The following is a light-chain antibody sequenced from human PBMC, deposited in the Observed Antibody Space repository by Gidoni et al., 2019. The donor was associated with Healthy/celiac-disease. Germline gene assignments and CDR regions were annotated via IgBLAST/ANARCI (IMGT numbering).Light chain of an antibody. CDR2: WAS. CDR3: QQYYSPQYT. CDR1: QSVLYSSNNKNY. Sequence: DIVMTQSPDSLAVSLGERATINCKSSQSVLYSSNNKNYLAWYQQKPGQPPKLLIYWASTRESGVPDRFSGSGSGTDFTLTISSLQAEDVAVYYCQQYYSPQYTFXQXTKLEIK. V-gene: IGKV4-1*01. J-gene: IGKJ2*01.